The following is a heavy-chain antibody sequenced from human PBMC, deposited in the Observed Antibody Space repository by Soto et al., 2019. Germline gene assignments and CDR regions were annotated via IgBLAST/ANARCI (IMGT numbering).Heavy chain of an antibody. CDR2: IYHGGAT. CDR3: ARDSSGRHDY. V-gene: IGHV4-61*01. Sequence: PSETLSLTCPLSGGPPKSGCYFLSWARQPPGKGLEWIGYIYHGGATTYNASLKSRVTISVDTSKNQFFLKVNSVTAADTAVYFCARDSSGRHDYWGQGTPVTVSS. CDR1: GGPPKSGCYF. D-gene: IGHD3-22*01. J-gene: IGHJ4*02.